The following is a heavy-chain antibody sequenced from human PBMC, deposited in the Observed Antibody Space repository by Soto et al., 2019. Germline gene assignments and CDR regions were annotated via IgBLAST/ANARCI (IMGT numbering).Heavy chain of an antibody. CDR1: GYTFTSYA. J-gene: IGHJ4*02. Sequence: QVQLVQSGAEVKKPGASVKVSCKASGYTFTSYAMHWVRQAPGQRLEWMGWINAGNGNTKYSQKFQGRATITRETSARTAYMELSSLRSEDTAVYYCAKSATVPAAIAYWGRGTLVTVSS. D-gene: IGHD2-2*02. CDR3: AKSATVPAAIAY. V-gene: IGHV1-3*01. CDR2: INAGNGNT.